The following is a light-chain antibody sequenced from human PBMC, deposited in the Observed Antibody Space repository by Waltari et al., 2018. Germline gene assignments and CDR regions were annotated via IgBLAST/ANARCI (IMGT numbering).Light chain of an antibody. CDR1: GSDIGGNKY. V-gene: IGLV2-14*03. CDR2: DVT. Sequence: QSALTQPASVSGTPGQSITISCSGTGSDIGGNKYVSWYQQHPGEAPKVIIYDVTSRPAGGSERFSGSKSGNTAFLTISGLQAEDEADYYCSSYATTRVIFGGGTKVTVL. CDR3: SSYATTRVI. J-gene: IGLJ2*01.